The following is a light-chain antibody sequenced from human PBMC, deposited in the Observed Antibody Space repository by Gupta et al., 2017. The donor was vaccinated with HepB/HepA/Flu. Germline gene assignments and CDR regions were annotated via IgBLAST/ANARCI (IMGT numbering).Light chain of an antibody. CDR3: QQYFGTPFT. V-gene: IGKV4-1*01. Sequence: LSVSLGERATVSCRSSQNLLYSSNNKNYLAWYQQKSGQPPKLLFYWASTRESGVPDRFNVSGSGTDFTFTISSLQAEDVAVYYCQQYFGTPFTFGPGTRVDIK. J-gene: IGKJ3*01. CDR1: QNLLYSSNNKNY. CDR2: WAS.